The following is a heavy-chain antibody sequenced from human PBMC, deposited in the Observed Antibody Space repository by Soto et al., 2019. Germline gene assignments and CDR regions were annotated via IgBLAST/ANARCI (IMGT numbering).Heavy chain of an antibody. CDR3: AGVSIVVVVAARHDY. V-gene: IGHV1-18*01. CDR1: GYTFTSYG. J-gene: IGHJ4*02. CDR2: ISAYNGNT. Sequence: QVQLVQSGAEVKKPGASVKVSCKASGYTFTSYGISWVRQAPGQGLEWMGWISAYNGNTNYAQKLQGRVTMTTDTSTSTAYMELRSLRSDDTAVYYCAGVSIVVVVAARHDYWGQGTLVTVSS. D-gene: IGHD2-15*01.